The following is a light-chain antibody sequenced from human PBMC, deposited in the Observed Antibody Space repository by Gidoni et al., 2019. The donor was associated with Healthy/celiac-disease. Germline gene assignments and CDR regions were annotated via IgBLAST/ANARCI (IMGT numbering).Light chain of an antibody. CDR1: QIVSSSY. CDR2: CAS. V-gene: IGKV3-20*01. J-gene: IGKJ4*01. Sequence: EIVLTQSPGTLSLSPGERATLSCRASQIVSSSYLAWYQQKPSQAPRLLIYCASSRATGIPDRFSGSGSGTDFTLTISRLEPEDFAVYYCQQYGSSPLTFGGGTKVEIK. CDR3: QQYGSSPLT.